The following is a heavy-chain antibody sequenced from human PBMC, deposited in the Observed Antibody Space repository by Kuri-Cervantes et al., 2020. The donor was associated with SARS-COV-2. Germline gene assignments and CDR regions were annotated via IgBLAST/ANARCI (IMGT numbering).Heavy chain of an antibody. J-gene: IGHJ4*02. CDR3: ARDRSFTPDY. D-gene: IGHD3-10*01. Sequence: GESRKISCAASGFTFGSYWMSWVRQAPGKGLEWVANIKPDGSGKYYVDSVKGRFTISRDNAKNSLYLQMISLRVEDTAVYYCARDRSFTPDYWGQGTLVTVSS. CDR1: GFTFGSYW. V-gene: IGHV3-7*01. CDR2: IKPDGSGK.